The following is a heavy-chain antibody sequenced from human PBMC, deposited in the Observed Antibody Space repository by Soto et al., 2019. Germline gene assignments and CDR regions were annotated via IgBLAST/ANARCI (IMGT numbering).Heavy chain of an antibody. CDR3: ARDRAQYGDYSLLDY. CDR1: AGSLRNYY. J-gene: IGHJ4*02. Sequence: PSGDLSLTCTFSAGSLRNYYWSWIRQPPGKGLEWIGYIYSSGSTNYNPSLKSRVTISVDTSKNQFSLKLRSVTAADTAVYYCARDRAQYGDYSLLDYWGQGTMVTVSS. D-gene: IGHD4-17*01. V-gene: IGHV4-59*01. CDR2: IYSSGST.